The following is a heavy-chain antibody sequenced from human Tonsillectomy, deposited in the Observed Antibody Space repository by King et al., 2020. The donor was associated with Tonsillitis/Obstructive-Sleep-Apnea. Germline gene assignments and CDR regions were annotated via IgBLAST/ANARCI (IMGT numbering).Heavy chain of an antibody. CDR1: GYTFTRYY. CDR2: INPSDGIT. CDR3: ARDDKDDRYFDY. V-gene: IGHV1-46*01. J-gene: IGHJ4*02. D-gene: IGHD2-15*01. Sequence: QLVQSGAEVKKPGASVKVSCKAYGYTFTRYYIHWVRQAPGQGLEWRGLINPSDGITTYPQKFQGRVTMTRDTSTNTVHMELRSLRSEDTAVYYCARDDKDDRYFDYWGRGTLVTVSS.